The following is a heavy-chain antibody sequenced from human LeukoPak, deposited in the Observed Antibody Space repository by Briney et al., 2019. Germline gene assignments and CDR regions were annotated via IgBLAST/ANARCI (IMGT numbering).Heavy chain of an antibody. J-gene: IGHJ5*02. CDR3: ARDQPRNRNWFDP. CDR1: GCTFSSYW. CDR2: INSDGSTT. V-gene: IGHV3-74*01. Sequence: GGSLRLSCAASGCTFSSYWMHWVRQAPGKGLVWVSRINSDGSTTNYADSVKGRFTISRDNAKNTVYLQMNSLRAEDTAVYYCARDQPRNRNWFDPWGQGTLVTVSP. D-gene: IGHD2/OR15-2a*01.